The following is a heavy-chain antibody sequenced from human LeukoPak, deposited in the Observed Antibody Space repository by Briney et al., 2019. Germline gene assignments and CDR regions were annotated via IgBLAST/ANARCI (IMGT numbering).Heavy chain of an antibody. CDR3: AKEMGAAWVDAFDI. CDR2: ISGSGGNT. D-gene: IGHD1-26*01. V-gene: IGHV3-23*01. J-gene: IGHJ3*02. Sequence: GGSLRLSCAASGFTFSSYSMNWVRQAPGKGLEWVSAISGSGGNTFYADSVKGRFTISRDNSKNTLYLQMNSLRAEDTAVYYCAKEMGAAWVDAFDIWGQGTMVTVSS. CDR1: GFTFSSYS.